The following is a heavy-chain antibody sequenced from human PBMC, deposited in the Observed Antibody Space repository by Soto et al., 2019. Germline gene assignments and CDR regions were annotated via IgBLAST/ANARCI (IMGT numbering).Heavy chain of an antibody. V-gene: IGHV4-34*01. D-gene: IGHD3-10*01. CDR2: INHSGST. CDR3: ARRMGAMVRGVIRAPNWFDP. J-gene: IGHJ5*02. Sequence: QVQLQQWGAGLLKPSETLSLTCAVYGGSFSGYYWSWIRQPPGKGLEWIGEINHSGSTNYNPSLKSRCTISVDPSKNQFCVKLSSVPAADTAVYYCARRMGAMVRGVIRAPNWFDPWGQGTLVTVSS. CDR1: GGSFSGYY.